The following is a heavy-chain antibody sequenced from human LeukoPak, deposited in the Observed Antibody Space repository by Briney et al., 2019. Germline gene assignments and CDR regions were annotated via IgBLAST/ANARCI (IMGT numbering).Heavy chain of an antibody. CDR3: AKDRAGSSVYYPHFDY. Sequence: PGGSLRLSCAASGFTFSNYAINWVRHAPGKGLEWVSGVSANGGSTYYADSVKGRFSISRDNSKNTVYLQMTGLRDDDTAVYFCAKDRAGSSVYYPHFDYWGQGTLVTVSS. CDR1: GFTFSNYA. V-gene: IGHV3-23*01. J-gene: IGHJ4*02. D-gene: IGHD3-22*01. CDR2: VSANGGST.